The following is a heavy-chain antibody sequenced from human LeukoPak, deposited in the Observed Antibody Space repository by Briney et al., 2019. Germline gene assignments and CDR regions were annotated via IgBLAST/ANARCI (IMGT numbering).Heavy chain of an antibody. CDR1: GFTFSTYP. CDR3: ARALGV. Sequence: GGSLRLSCAASGFTFSTYPMNWVRQAPGKGLEWVSSISSSSSHIYYGASVKGRFTISRDNAKNSLYLQMNSLRAEDTAVYYCARALGVWGKGTTVTVSS. J-gene: IGHJ6*04. V-gene: IGHV3-21*01. D-gene: IGHD3-10*01. CDR2: ISSSSSHI.